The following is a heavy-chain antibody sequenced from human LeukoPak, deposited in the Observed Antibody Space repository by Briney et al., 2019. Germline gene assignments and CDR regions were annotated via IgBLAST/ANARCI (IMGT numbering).Heavy chain of an antibody. CDR3: ARDSGGCSSTSCYRGDWFDP. Sequence: GRSLRLSCAASGFTFSSYAMHWVRQAPGKGLEWVAVISYDGSNKYYADSVKGRFTISRDNSKNTLYLQMNSLRAEDTAVYYCARDSGGCSSTSCYRGDWFDPWGQGALVTVSS. D-gene: IGHD2-2*02. CDR2: ISYDGSNK. J-gene: IGHJ5*02. V-gene: IGHV3-30*04. CDR1: GFTFSSYA.